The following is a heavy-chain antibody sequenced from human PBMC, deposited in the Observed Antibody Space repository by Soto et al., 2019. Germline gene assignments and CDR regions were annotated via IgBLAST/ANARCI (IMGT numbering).Heavy chain of an antibody. CDR2: IIPIFGTA. J-gene: IGHJ4*02. D-gene: IGHD6-13*01. V-gene: IGHV1-69*13. CDR1: GGTFSSYA. CDR3: ARDRVPGIAAAGPFDY. Sequence: SVKVSCKASGGTFSSYAISWVRQAPGQGLEWMGGIIPIFGTANYAQKFQGRVTITADESTSTAYMELSSLRSEDTAVYYCARDRVPGIAAAGPFDYWGQGTLVTVSS.